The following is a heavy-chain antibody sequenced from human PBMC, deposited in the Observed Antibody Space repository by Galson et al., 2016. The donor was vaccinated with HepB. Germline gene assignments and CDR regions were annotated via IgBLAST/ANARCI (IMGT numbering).Heavy chain of an antibody. CDR3: SRGPHYGGYNGLDV. V-gene: IGHV4-31*03. CDR2: IFYSGST. J-gene: IGHJ6*02. D-gene: IGHD4-23*01. Sequence: TLSLTCTVSGDSVNTKAYYWSWIRQHPGKGLEWIGYIFYSGSTSYNPSLKSRITISVDTSKNHFSLNVSSLTAADTAVYYCSRGPHYGGYNGLDVWGQGTTVTVS. CDR1: GDSVNTKAYY.